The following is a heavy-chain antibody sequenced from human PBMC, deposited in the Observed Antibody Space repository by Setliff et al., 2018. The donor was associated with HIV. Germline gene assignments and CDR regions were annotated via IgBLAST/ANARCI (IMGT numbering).Heavy chain of an antibody. V-gene: IGHV1-69*05. D-gene: IGHD2-8*01. CDR1: GYSFTTYG. CDR2: IIPLFGTA. Sequence: ASVKVSCKAFGYSFTTYGISWVRQAPGQGLEWMGGIIPLFGTANYAQKFQGRVTMTTDELMTTAYLELSSLRSEDTAVYYCASGSGYCKNGVCYIGVHRTPDKYYFDSWGQGALVTVSS. J-gene: IGHJ4*02. CDR3: ASGSGYCKNGVCYIGVHRTPDKYYFDS.